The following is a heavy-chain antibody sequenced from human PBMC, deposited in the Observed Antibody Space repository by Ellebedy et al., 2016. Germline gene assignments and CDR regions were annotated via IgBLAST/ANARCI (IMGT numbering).Heavy chain of an antibody. Sequence: ASVKVSCXASGYTFTSYGISWVRQAPGQGLEWMGWISAYNGNTNYAQKLQGRVTMTTDTSTSTAYMELRSLRSDDTAVYYCARDQYYDSSGSILPHYYYYYGMDVWGQGTTVTVSS. J-gene: IGHJ6*02. CDR1: GYTFTSYG. CDR3: ARDQYYDSSGSILPHYYYYYGMDV. CDR2: ISAYNGNT. V-gene: IGHV1-18*01. D-gene: IGHD3-22*01.